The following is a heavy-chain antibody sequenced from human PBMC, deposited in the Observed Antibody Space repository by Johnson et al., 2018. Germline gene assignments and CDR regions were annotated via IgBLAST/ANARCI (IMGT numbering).Heavy chain of an antibody. D-gene: IGHD3-22*01. Sequence: VQLVESGGGLVKPGGSLRLSCAASGFTFSSYSMNWVRQAPGKGLEWVSSISSSSSYIYYADSVKGRFTISRDNAKNSLYLQMNSLRAEDTAVYYCARDLAPLLIVVVYNNFHHWGQGTLVTVSS. V-gene: IGHV3-21*01. CDR2: ISSSSSYI. CDR1: GFTFSSYS. J-gene: IGHJ1*01. CDR3: ARDLAPLLIVVVYNNFHH.